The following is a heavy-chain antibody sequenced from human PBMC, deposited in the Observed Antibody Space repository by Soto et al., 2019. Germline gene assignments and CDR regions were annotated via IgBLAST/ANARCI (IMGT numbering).Heavy chain of an antibody. D-gene: IGHD5-12*01. CDR3: ASYYDSGFDA. CDR1: GYPFSKYG. Sequence: QLQLVQSGAEVERPGASVRVSCKAYGYPFSKYGISWIRQAPGQGLEWMGWIKPDNGDTNYAQKFQGRVIMTTDTSSTTAYMELRSLRADDTAVYYCASYYDSGFDAWGQGTLVSVSS. V-gene: IGHV1-18*04. J-gene: IGHJ5*02. CDR2: IKPDNGDT.